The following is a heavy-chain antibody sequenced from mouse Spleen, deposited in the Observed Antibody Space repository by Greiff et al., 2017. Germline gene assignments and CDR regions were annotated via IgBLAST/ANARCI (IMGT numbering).Heavy chain of an antibody. CDR1: GFTFSDYY. CDR2: INYDGSST. CDR3: ARAYDYSYYFDY. Sequence: EVKLVESEGGLVQPGSSMKLSCTASGFTFSDYYMAWVRQVPEKGLEWVANINYDGSSTYYLDSLKSRFIISRDNAKNILYLQMSSLKSEDTATYYCARAYDYSYYFDYWGQGTTLTVSS. J-gene: IGHJ2*01. V-gene: IGHV5-16*01. D-gene: IGHD2-4*01.